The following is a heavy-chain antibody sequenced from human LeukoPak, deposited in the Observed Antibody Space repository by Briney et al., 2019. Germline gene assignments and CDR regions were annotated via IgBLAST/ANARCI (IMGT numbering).Heavy chain of an antibody. J-gene: IGHJ4*02. D-gene: IGHD2-15*01. V-gene: IGHV3-43*02. CDR3: TKSARSGGSCYVN. CDR2: ISGDGGST. CDR1: GFTFDDYA. Sequence: GGSLRLSCAASGFTFDDYAMHWVRQAPGKGLEWVSFISGDGGSTYYADSVKGRFTISRDNSKNSLYLQMNSLRTEDTALYYCTKSARSGGSCYVNWGQGTLVTVSS.